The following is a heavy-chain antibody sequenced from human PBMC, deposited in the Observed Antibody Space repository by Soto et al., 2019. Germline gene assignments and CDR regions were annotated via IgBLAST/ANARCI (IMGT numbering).Heavy chain of an antibody. D-gene: IGHD3-22*01. CDR3: ARGGTMIVVGDYYGMDV. CDR1: GGSFSCYY. CDR2: INHSGST. Sequence: SETRSRTYAVYGGSFSCYYWSWIRQPPGKGLEWIGEINHSGSTNYNPSLKSRVTISVDTSKNQFSLKLSSVTAADTAVYCCARGGTMIVVGDYYGMDVWGQGTTVTVSS. V-gene: IGHV4-34*01. J-gene: IGHJ6*02.